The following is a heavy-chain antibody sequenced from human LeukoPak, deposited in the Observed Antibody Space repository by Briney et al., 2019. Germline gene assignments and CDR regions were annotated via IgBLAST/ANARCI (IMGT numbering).Heavy chain of an antibody. J-gene: IGHJ6*03. CDR1: GGSISSYY. V-gene: IGHV4-59*01. CDR2: IYYSGST. Sequence: KTSETLSLTCTVSGGSISSYYWSWIRQPPGKGLEWIGYIYYSGSTNYNPSLKSRVTISVDTSKNQFSLKLSSVTAADTAVYYCARGRVGATLRTYYYYYMDVWGKGTTVTVSS. CDR3: ARGRVGATLRTYYYYYMDV. D-gene: IGHD1-26*01.